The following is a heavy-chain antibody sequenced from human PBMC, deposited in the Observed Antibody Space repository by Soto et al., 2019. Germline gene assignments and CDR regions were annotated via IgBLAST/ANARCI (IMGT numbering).Heavy chain of an antibody. CDR3: ARGSWAAY. Sequence: QVQLVQSGAEVKKPGASVKVSCKASGYTFISSDISWVRQATGQGLEWMGWMNPDSGTTFYAQKFQGRVTMTRDTSISTAYMELTGLTSEDTAVYYCARGSWAAYRGQGTLVTVSS. CDR1: GYTFISSD. J-gene: IGHJ4*02. D-gene: IGHD6-13*01. V-gene: IGHV1-8*01. CDR2: MNPDSGTT.